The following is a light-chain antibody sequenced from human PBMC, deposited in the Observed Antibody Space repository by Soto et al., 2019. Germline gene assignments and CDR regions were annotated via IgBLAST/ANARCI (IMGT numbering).Light chain of an antibody. CDR3: QQYNNWPPT. J-gene: IGKJ5*01. CDR2: GAS. CDR1: QSVSSN. V-gene: IGKV3-15*01. Sequence: EIVMTQSPATLSVSPGERATLSCRASQSVSSNLAWYQQKPGQAPRPLIYGASTRATGIPARFSGSGSGTEFTLTIGSLQSEDFAVYYCQQYNNWPPTFGQGTRLEIK.